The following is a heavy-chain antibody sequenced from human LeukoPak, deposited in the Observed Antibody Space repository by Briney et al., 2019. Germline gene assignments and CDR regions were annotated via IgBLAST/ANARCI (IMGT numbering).Heavy chain of an antibody. V-gene: IGHV3-21*01. J-gene: IGHJ4*02. CDR3: ARGTAMAYRGLYFFDS. CDR1: GFTFDSYG. D-gene: IGHD5-18*01. Sequence: GGSLRLSCAASGFTFDSYGMNWVRQAPGKGLEWVSSVSSSSSFIYYADSLKDRFTISRDNAKNSLHLQMNSLRAEDTAVYYCARGTAMAYRGLYFFDSWGQGTLVTVSS. CDR2: VSSSSSFI.